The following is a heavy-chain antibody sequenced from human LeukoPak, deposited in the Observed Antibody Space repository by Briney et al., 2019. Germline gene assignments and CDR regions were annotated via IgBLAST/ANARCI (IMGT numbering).Heavy chain of an antibody. CDR3: AREGYYDSSGYYYENGAFDI. D-gene: IGHD3-22*01. Sequence: PSQTLSLTCTVSGGSIGSGGYYWSWIRQHPGKGLEWIGYIYYSGSTYYNPSLKSRVTISVDTSKNQFSLKLSSVTAADTAVYYCAREGYYDSSGYYYENGAFDIWGQGTMVTVSS. CDR1: GGSIGSGGYY. CDR2: IYYSGST. V-gene: IGHV4-31*03. J-gene: IGHJ3*02.